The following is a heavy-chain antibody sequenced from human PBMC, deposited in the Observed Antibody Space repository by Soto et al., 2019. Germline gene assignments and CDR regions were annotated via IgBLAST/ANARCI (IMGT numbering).Heavy chain of an antibody. CDR3: ASTSGYPYANWFDP. J-gene: IGHJ5*02. V-gene: IGHV3-11*01. CDR1: GFTFSDYY. Sequence: PGGSLRLSCAASGFTFSDYYMSWIRQAPGKGLEWVSYISSSGSTIYYADSVKGRFTISRDNAKNSLYLQMNSLRAEHTAVYYCASTSGYPYANWFDPWGQGTLVTVSS. D-gene: IGHD5-12*01. CDR2: ISSSGSTI.